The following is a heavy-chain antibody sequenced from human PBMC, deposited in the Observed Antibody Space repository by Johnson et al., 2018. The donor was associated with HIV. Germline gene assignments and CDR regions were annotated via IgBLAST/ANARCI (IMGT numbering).Heavy chain of an antibody. V-gene: IGHV3-30*19. J-gene: IGHJ3*02. CDR1: GFTFSSFG. CDR3: ARVGDGNNKNAFDI. CDR2: MSYDGSNK. D-gene: IGHD5-24*01. Sequence: QVQLVESGGGVVQPGRSLRLSCAASGFTFSSFGMHWVRQAPGQGLEWVAVMSYDGSNKYYADSVKGRFTISRDNSKNTLYLQMGSLRAEDMAVYYCARVGDGNNKNAFDIWGQGTMVTVSS.